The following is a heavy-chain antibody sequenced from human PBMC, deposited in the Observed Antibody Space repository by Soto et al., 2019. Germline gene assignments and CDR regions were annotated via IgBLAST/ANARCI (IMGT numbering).Heavy chain of an antibody. CDR2: IIPIFGTA. CDR1: GGTFSSYA. Sequence: QVQLVQSGAEVKKPGSSVKVSCKASGGTFSSYAISWVRQARGQGLEWMGGIIPIFGTANYAQKFQGRVTITADESTSTAYMELSSLRSEDTAVYYCARSRGDYGDYLHYFDYWGQGTLVTVSS. D-gene: IGHD4-17*01. V-gene: IGHV1-69*01. CDR3: ARSRGDYGDYLHYFDY. J-gene: IGHJ4*02.